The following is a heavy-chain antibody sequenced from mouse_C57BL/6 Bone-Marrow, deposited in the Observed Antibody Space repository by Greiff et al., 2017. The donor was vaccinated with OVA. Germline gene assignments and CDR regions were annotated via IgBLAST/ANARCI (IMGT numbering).Heavy chain of an antibody. Sequence: QVQLQQPGAELVMPGASVKLSCKASGYTFTSYWMHWVKPRPGQGLEWIGEIDPSDSYTNYNQKFKGKSTLTVDKSSSTAYMQLSSLTSEDSAVYYCAKGGYGNYVAWFAYWGQGTLVTVSA. CDR1: GYTFTSYW. CDR3: AKGGYGNYVAWFAY. J-gene: IGHJ3*01. V-gene: IGHV1-69*01. CDR2: IDPSDSYT. D-gene: IGHD2-1*01.